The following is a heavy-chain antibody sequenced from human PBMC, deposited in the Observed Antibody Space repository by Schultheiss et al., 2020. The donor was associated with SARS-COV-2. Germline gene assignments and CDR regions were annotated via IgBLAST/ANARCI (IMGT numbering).Heavy chain of an antibody. CDR1: GFTVSSNY. V-gene: IGHV3-66*01. J-gene: IGHJ6*02. D-gene: IGHD2-15*01. CDR3: ARGRSEVVAATPGVVSDYYGMDV. CDR2: IYSGGST. Sequence: GGSLRLSCAASGFTVSSNYMSWVRQAPGKGLEWVSVIYSGGSTYYADSVKGRFTISRDNSKNTLYLQMNSLRAEDTAVYYCARGRSEVVAATPGVVSDYYGMDVWGQGTTVTVSS.